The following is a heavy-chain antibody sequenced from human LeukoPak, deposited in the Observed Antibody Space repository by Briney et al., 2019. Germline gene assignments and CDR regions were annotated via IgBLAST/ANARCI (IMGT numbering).Heavy chain of an antibody. D-gene: IGHD4-11*01. CDR1: GFTFSDYY. J-gene: IGHJ4*02. CDR2: ISSSSSYT. V-gene: IGHV3-11*05. CDR3: AKAGGLYSNWFDY. Sequence: GGSLRLSCAASGFTFSDYYMSWIRQAPGKGLEWVSYISSSSSYTNYADSVKGRFTISRDNAKNSLYLQMNSLRAEDTALYYCAKAGGLYSNWFDYWGQGTLVSVSS.